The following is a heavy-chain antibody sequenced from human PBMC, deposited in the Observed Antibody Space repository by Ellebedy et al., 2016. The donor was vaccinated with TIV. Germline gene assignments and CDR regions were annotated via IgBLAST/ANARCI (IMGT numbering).Heavy chain of an antibody. J-gene: IGHJ4*02. CDR3: ARDLNPPMYYFDY. V-gene: IGHV4-38-2*02. CDR2: IYHSEST. D-gene: IGHD1-14*01. Sequence: GSLRLSCTVSGYSISSGYYWAWLRRPPGKGLEWIANIYHSESTYYNPSLKSRVTISVDTSKNQFSLKLSSVTAADTAVYYCARDLNPPMYYFDYWGQGALVTVSS. CDR1: GYSISSGYY.